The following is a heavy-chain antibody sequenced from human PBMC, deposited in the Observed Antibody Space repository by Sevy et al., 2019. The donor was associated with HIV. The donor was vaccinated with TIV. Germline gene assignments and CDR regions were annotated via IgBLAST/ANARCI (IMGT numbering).Heavy chain of an antibody. Sequence: GGSLRLSCEVSGFTFSDYGMHWVRQAPGKGLEWVAFISNDGSKKYYGDLVEGRFTVSRDNSKDSLHLQMNSLRVDDTAVYYCARDKFGGLIAGSYFAYWGQGTLVTVSS. CDR3: ARDKFGGLIAGSYFAY. J-gene: IGHJ4*02. D-gene: IGHD3-16*02. CDR1: GFTFSDYG. CDR2: ISNDGSKK. V-gene: IGHV3-30-3*01.